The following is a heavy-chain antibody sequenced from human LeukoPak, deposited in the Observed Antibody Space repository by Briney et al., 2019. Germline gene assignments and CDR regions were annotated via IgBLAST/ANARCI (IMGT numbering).Heavy chain of an antibody. D-gene: IGHD5-18*01. CDR2: ISSSSSTI. V-gene: IGHV3-48*04. J-gene: IGHJ4*02. CDR3: ARDHSSPFDY. Sequence: GGSLRLSCAASGFTFSSYSMNWVRQAPGKGLEWVSYISSSSSTIYYADSVKGRSTISRDNAKNSLYLQMNSLRAEDTAVYYCARDHSSPFDYWGQGTLVTVSS. CDR1: GFTFSSYS.